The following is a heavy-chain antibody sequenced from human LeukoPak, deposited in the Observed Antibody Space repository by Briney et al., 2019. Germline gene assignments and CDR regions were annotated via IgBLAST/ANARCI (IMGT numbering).Heavy chain of an antibody. V-gene: IGHV3-74*01. Sequence: PGGSLRLSCAAYGFTFSSYWMHWVRQAPGKGLGWVSRINSDGSSTSYADSVKGRFTISRDNAKNTLYLQMNSLRAEDTAVYYCARDLRDPHWGQGTLVTVSS. CDR2: INSDGSST. J-gene: IGHJ4*02. CDR1: GFTFSSYW. D-gene: IGHD4-17*01. CDR3: ARDLRDPH.